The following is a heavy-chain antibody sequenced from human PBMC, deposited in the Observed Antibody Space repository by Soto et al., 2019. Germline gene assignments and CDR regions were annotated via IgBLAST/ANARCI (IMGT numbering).Heavy chain of an antibody. CDR2: IKNRADGETT. Sequence: EVPLVESGGDLVEPGESLRLSCAASGFTFHNAWMSWVRQAPGKGLEWVGRIKNRADGETTDYAVPVQGRFTISRDDSKNTLSLQMNSLKVEDTAVYYCTTGTAVAKYYFDFWGQGTLVTVSS. D-gene: IGHD5-18*01. CDR3: TTGTAVAKYYFDF. J-gene: IGHJ4*02. V-gene: IGHV3-15*01. CDR1: GFTFHNAW.